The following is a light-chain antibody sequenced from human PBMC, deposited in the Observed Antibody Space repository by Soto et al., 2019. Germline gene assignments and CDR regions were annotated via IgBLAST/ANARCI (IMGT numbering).Light chain of an antibody. V-gene: IGLV4-69*01. CDR2: INYDGTQ. CDR3: QSLGTGIQV. CDR1: SGYSTYA. J-gene: IGLJ3*02. Sequence: QLVLTQSPSASASLGASVKLTCTLSSGYSTYAIAWHQQQSGKGPRFLMKINYDGTQSKGDDFYDRFSGSSSGAERHLTIYSLQSEDEADYYCQSLGTGIQVFGGGTKRTVL.